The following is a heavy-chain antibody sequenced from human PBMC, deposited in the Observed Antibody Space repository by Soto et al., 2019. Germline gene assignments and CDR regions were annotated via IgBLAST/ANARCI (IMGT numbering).Heavy chain of an antibody. CDR3: ARNYDILTGYYLYYYGMDV. V-gene: IGHV4-34*01. J-gene: IGHJ6*02. D-gene: IGHD3-9*01. CDR2: INHSGST. Sequence: PSETLSLTCAVCGGSFSGYYWSWIRQPPGKGLEWIGEINHSGSTNYNPSLKSRVTISVDTSKNQFSLKLSSVTAADTAVYYCARNYDILTGYYLYYYGMDVWGQGTTVTVSS. CDR1: GGSFSGYY.